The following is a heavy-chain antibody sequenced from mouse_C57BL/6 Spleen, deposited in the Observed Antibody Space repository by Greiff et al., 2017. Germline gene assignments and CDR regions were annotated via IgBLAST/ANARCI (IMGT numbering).Heavy chain of an antibody. CDR1: GFTFSSYA. V-gene: IGHV5-9-1*02. J-gene: IGHJ3*01. Sequence: EVKLMESGAGLVKPGGSLKLSCAASGFTFSSYAMSWVRQTPEQRLEWVAYISRGGDYIYYAHTVKGRFTISRDNARNTLYLQKSSRKSEETAVYYGTRDNGDYEAWFAYGGQGTLVTVSA. D-gene: IGHD2-4*01. CDR3: TRDNGDYEAWFAY. CDR2: ISRGGDYI.